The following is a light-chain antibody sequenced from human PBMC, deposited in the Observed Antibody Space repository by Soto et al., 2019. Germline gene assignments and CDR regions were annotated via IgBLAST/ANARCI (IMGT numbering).Light chain of an antibody. CDR1: SSNIGNNY. CDR3: GTWDSSLSAGV. Sequence: QSVLTQPPSVSAAPGQMVTISCSGSSSNIGNNYVSWYQHLPGTAPKLLIYDNSERPSGIPDRFSGSKSGTSATLGITGLQTGDEADYYCGTWDSSLSAGVFGGGTK. CDR2: DNS. J-gene: IGLJ3*02. V-gene: IGLV1-51*01.